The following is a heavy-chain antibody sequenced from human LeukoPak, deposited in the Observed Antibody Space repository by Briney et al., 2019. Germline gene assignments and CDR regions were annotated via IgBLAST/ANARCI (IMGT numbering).Heavy chain of an antibody. D-gene: IGHD6-25*01. V-gene: IGHV1-2*02. J-gene: IGHJ4*02. CDR1: GYTFSDYY. CDR2: INPNSGGT. CDR3: VRDLFFAAAEREGDDY. Sequence: ASVKVSCKASGYTFSDYYMHWVRQAPGQGLEWMGWINPNSGGTNYAQKFRGRVTLTRDTSIYTAYMELSRLRSDDTAVYYCVRDLFFAAAEREGDDYWGQGTLVTVSS.